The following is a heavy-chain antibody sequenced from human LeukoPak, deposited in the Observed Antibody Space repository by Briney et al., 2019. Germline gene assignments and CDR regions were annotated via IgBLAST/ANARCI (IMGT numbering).Heavy chain of an antibody. CDR1: GFTFSSYA. CDR3: VKDLGDIVVVPAALRGG. Sequence: GGSLRLSCSASGFTFSSYAMHWVRQVPGKGLEYVSAISSNGGSTYYADSVKGRFTISRDNSKNTLYLQMRSLRAEDTAVYYCVKDLGDIVVVPAALRGGWGQGTLVTVSS. D-gene: IGHD2-2*02. J-gene: IGHJ4*02. V-gene: IGHV3-64D*06. CDR2: ISSNGGST.